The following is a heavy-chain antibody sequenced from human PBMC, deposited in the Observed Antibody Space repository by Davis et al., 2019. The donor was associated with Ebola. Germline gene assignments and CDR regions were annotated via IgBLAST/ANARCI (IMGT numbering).Heavy chain of an antibody. CDR2: IWYDGSNT. D-gene: IGHD2-2*01. CDR1: GFTFSSYG. Sequence: PGGSLRLSCAASGFTFSSYGMHWVRQAPGKGLEWVAVIWYDGSNTYYADSVKGRFTISRDNAKNSLYLQMNSLRAEDTAVYYCARGGRSCSSTSCPSGYWGQGTLVTVSS. CDR3: ARGGRSCSSTSCPSGY. V-gene: IGHV3-33*01. J-gene: IGHJ4*02.